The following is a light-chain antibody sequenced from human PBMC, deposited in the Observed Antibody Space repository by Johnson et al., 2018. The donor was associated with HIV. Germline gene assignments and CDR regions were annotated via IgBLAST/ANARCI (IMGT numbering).Light chain of an antibody. Sequence: QSVLTKPPSVSAAPGQKVTISCSGSSSNIGNNYVYWYQQLPGTAPKLLIYDNHKRPSGIPDRVSGSKSGTSATLGITGLQTGDEADYYCGTWDSSLSVYVFGTGTKVTVL. CDR3: GTWDSSLSVYV. CDR1: SSNIGNNY. CDR2: DNH. V-gene: IGLV1-51*01. J-gene: IGLJ1*01.